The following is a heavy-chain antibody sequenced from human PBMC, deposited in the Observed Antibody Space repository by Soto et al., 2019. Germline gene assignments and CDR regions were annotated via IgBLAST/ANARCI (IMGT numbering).Heavy chain of an antibody. J-gene: IGHJ4*02. CDR3: TRASSGYLTYYFDY. Sequence: PGGSLRLSCTASGFTFGDYAMSWFRQAPGKGLEWVGFIRSKAYGGTTEYAASVKGRFTISRDDSKSIAYLQMNSLKTEDTAVYYCTRASSGYLTYYFDYWGQGTLVTVSS. CDR2: IRSKAYGGTT. V-gene: IGHV3-49*03. D-gene: IGHD3-22*01. CDR1: GFTFGDYA.